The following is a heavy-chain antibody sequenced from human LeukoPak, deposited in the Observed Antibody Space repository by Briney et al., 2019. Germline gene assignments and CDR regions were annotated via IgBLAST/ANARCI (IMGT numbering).Heavy chain of an antibody. V-gene: IGHV1-2*02. Sequence: ASVKVSCKASGYTFTGYYLHWVRQAPGQGLEWMGWINPNSGGTNYAQKFQGRATMTRDTSISTAYMEVSRLRSDDTAVYYCARVGGPGYSSGWYGYWGQGTLVTVSS. CDR3: ARVGGPGYSSGWYGY. D-gene: IGHD6-19*01. J-gene: IGHJ4*02. CDR2: INPNSGGT. CDR1: GYTFTGYY.